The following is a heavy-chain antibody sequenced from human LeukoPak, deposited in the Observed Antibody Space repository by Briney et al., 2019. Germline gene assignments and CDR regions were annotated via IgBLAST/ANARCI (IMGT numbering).Heavy chain of an antibody. D-gene: IGHD2-15*01. CDR2: IYHSGST. CDR3: ARLDRWSPRSWFDP. Sequence: SQTLSLTCTVSGGSISSGGYYWSWIRQPPGKGLEWIGYIYHSGSTYYNPSLKSRVTISVDRSKNQFSLILSSVTAADTAVYYCARLDRWSPRSWFDPWGQGTLVTVSS. V-gene: IGHV4-30-2*02. J-gene: IGHJ5*02. CDR1: GGSISSGGYY.